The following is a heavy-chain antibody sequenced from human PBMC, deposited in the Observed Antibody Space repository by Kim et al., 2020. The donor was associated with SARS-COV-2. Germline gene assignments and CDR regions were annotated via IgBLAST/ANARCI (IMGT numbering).Heavy chain of an antibody. J-gene: IGHJ4*02. CDR1: GFTFSHYE. CDR2: VTGSESAK. CDR3: ARVEMKVNYDYVRGSYRHDYFDY. V-gene: IGHV3-48*03. D-gene: IGHD3-16*01. Sequence: GGSLRLSCAASGFTFSHYEMNWVRQAPGKGLEWISYVTGSESAKYYADSVKGRFTISRDNAKNSLYLQMNSLRAEDTAVYYCARVEMKVNYDYVRGSYRHDYFDYWGKGTLVTVSS.